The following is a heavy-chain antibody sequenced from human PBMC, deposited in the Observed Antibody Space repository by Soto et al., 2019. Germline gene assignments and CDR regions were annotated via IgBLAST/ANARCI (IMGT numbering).Heavy chain of an antibody. Sequence: HPGGSLRLSCSASGFIFSNYAVHWVRQAPGKGLEYVSGISSRGDRTFYADSVKGRFTISRDNSKNTLFLQMSSLRTEDAALYYCVKERTSGWYDFDYWGQGTLVTVSS. D-gene: IGHD6-19*01. CDR2: ISSRGDRT. V-gene: IGHV3-64D*08. CDR1: GFIFSNYA. J-gene: IGHJ4*02. CDR3: VKERTSGWYDFDY.